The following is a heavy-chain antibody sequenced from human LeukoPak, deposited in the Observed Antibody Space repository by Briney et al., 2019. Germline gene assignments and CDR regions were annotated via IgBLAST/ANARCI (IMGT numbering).Heavy chain of an antibody. V-gene: IGHV3-23*01. J-gene: IGHJ3*02. CDR2: ISGSGGST. D-gene: IGHD3-22*01. Sequence: PGGSLRLSCAASGFTFSSYAMSWVRQAPGKGLEWVSAISGSGGSTYYADSVKGRFTISRDNSKNTLYLQMNSLRAEDTAVYYCAKDQSRGGYYRPDAFDIWGQGTMVTVSS. CDR1: GFTFSSYA. CDR3: AKDQSRGGYYRPDAFDI.